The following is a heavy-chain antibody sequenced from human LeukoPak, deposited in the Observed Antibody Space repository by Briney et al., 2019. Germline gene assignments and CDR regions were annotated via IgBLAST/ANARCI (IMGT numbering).Heavy chain of an antibody. D-gene: IGHD6-13*01. V-gene: IGHV4-4*02. J-gene: IGHJ3*02. Sequence: PSGTLSLTCAVSGGSISSSNWWSWVRQPPGKGLEWIGEIYHSGSTNYNPSLKSRVTISVDKSKNQFSLKLSSVTAADTAVYYCARADSSSWYVMRAFDIWGQGTVVTVSS. CDR2: IYHSGST. CDR1: GGSISSSNW. CDR3: ARADSSSWYVMRAFDI.